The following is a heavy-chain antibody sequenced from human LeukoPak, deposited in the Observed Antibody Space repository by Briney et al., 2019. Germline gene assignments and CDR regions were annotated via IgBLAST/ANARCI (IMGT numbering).Heavy chain of an antibody. CDR1: GFTFSSYW. Sequence: GGSLRLSCAASGFTFSSYWMHWVRQAPGKGLVWVSRISSDGSSTSYADSVKGRFTISRDNAKNTLYLQMNSLRAEDTAVYYCARDGSSGWYGGRYFDYWGQGTLVTVSS. J-gene: IGHJ4*02. CDR2: ISSDGSST. D-gene: IGHD6-19*01. V-gene: IGHV3-74*01. CDR3: ARDGSSGWYGGRYFDY.